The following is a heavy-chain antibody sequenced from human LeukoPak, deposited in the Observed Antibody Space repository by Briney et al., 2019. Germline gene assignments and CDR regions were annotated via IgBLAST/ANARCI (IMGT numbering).Heavy chain of an antibody. Sequence: GGSLRLSCADSGFTFSSYSMNWVRQAPGKGLEWVSYISSSSSTIYYADSVKGRFTISRDNAKNSLYLQMNSLRAEDTAVYYCARLGGYSLDYWGQGTLVTVSS. CDR1: GFTFSSYS. D-gene: IGHD4-23*01. V-gene: IGHV3-48*01. CDR2: ISSSSSTI. CDR3: ARLGGYSLDY. J-gene: IGHJ4*02.